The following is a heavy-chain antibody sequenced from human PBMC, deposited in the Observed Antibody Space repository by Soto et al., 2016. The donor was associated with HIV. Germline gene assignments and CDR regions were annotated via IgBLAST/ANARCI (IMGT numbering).Heavy chain of an antibody. V-gene: IGHV3-23*01. J-gene: IGHJ2*01. CDR2: ISGSGSST. D-gene: IGHD3-22*01. CDR3: DEKGXMIDQRYVSWYLRSR. CDR1: GFSFSNYA. Sequence: EVQLLESGGALVQPGGSLRLSCAASGFSFSNYAMSWVRQAPGKGLQWVSGISGSGSSTYYADSVKGRFTISRDNSKNTLYLQMKSLRAEDTAVYYCDEKGXMIDQRYVSWYLRSRGAVATWSLSP.